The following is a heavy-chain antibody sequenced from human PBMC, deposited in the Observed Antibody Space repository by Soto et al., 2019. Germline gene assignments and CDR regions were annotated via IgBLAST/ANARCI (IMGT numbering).Heavy chain of an antibody. D-gene: IGHD3-3*01. CDR1: GGSISSSSYY. V-gene: IGHV4-39*01. Sequence: PSETLSLTCTVSGGSISSSSYYWGWIRQPPGKGLEWIGSIYYSGSTYYNPSLKSRVTISVDTSKNQFSLKLSSVTAADTAVYYCGYFTIFGVDDLCYWGQGTLVNVSS. CDR3: GYFTIFGVDDLCY. J-gene: IGHJ4*02. CDR2: IYYSGST.